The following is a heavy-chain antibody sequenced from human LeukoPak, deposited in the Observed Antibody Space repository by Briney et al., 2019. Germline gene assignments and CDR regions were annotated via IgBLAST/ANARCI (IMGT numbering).Heavy chain of an antibody. CDR2: ISPYNGNT. D-gene: IGHD2-2*01. J-gene: IGHJ6*02. CDR3: AKGPSIVVVPAWPTDYYYGMDV. V-gene: IGHV1-18*01. CDR1: GYTFTSYG. Sequence: ASVKVSCKASGYTFTSYGISLVRQAPGQGLEWMGWISPYNGNTNYAQKLQGRVTMTTDTSTSTAYMELRSLRSDDTAVYYCAKGPSIVVVPAWPTDYYYGMDVWGQGTTVTVSS.